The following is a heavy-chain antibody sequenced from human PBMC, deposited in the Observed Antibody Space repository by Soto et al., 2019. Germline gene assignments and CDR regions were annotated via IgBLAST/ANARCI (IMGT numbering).Heavy chain of an antibody. J-gene: IGHJ4*02. CDR2: IRGSGGST. V-gene: IGHV3-23*01. D-gene: IGHD2-2*01. CDR1: TFTLSRYA. CDR3: ANASPPDIVVVPAATRGAYYFDY. Sequence: SLILSCAASTFTLSRYAISRARQPPVQGLDRVYSIRGSGGSTYYADSVKGRFTISRDNSRNTLYLQMNSLRAEDTAVYYRANASPPDIVVVPAATRGAYYFDYWGQGTLVTVSS.